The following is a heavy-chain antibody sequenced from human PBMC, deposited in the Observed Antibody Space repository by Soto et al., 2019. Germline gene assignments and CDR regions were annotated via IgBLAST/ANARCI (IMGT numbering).Heavy chain of an antibody. Sequence: QVQLVQSGAEVKKPGASVKVSCKASGYSFTSYGISWVRQAPGQGLEWMGWISAYNGNTKNAQKLQGRVTMTTGTSTSTAYMELRSLRSDDTAVYYCARGGYCSGGSCYSTDYYYGMDVWGQGTTVTVSS. J-gene: IGHJ6*02. D-gene: IGHD2-15*01. CDR2: ISAYNGNT. V-gene: IGHV1-18*01. CDR3: ARGGYCSGGSCYSTDYYYGMDV. CDR1: GYSFTSYG.